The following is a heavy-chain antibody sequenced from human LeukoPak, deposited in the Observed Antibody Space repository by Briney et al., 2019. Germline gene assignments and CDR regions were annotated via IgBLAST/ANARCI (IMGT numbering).Heavy chain of an antibody. J-gene: IGHJ4*02. V-gene: IGHV3-21*01. CDR2: ISSSSSYI. Sequence: GGSLRLSCAASGFAFSSYGMHWVRQAPGKGLEWVSSISSSSSYIYYADSVKGRFTISRDNAKNSLYLQMNSLRAEDTAVYYCARVGSEKSDYWGQGTLVTVSS. CDR3: ARVGSEKSDY. CDR1: GFAFSSYG. D-gene: IGHD3-10*01.